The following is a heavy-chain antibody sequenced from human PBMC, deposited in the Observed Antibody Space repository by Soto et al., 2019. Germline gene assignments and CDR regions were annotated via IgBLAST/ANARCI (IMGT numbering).Heavy chain of an antibody. D-gene: IGHD3-10*01. CDR1: GFTFSSYW. CDR3: ARYQRGGHALVRGVGDAFDI. Sequence: EVQLVESGGGLVQPGGSLRLSCAASGFTFSSYWMHWVRQAPGKGLVWVSRINSDGSSTSYADSVKGRFTISRDNAKNTLYLPMDGLRGEDTAVYYCARYQRGGHALVRGVGDAFDIWGQGTMVTVSS. J-gene: IGHJ3*02. CDR2: INSDGSST. V-gene: IGHV3-74*01.